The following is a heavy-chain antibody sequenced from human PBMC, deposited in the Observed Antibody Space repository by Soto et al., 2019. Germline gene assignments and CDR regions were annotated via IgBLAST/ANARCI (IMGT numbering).Heavy chain of an antibody. CDR1: GFTFSSYG. CDR3: ARDLGGSVGAGTFDY. Sequence: QVQLVESGGGVVQPGRSLRLSCAASGFTFSSYGMHWVRQAPGKGLEWVAVIWYDGSNKYYADSVKDRFTISRDNSKNTLYLQMNSLRAEDTAVYYCARDLGGSVGAGTFDYWGQGTLVTVSS. CDR2: IWYDGSNK. D-gene: IGHD1-26*01. J-gene: IGHJ4*02. V-gene: IGHV3-33*01.